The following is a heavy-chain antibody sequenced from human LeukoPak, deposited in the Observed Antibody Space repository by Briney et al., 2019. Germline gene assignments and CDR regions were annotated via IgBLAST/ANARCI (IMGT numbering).Heavy chain of an antibody. CDR3: ARCASQWLVPAFDI. D-gene: IGHD6-19*01. V-gene: IGHV4-39*07. CDR2: IYYSGTT. Sequence: PSETLSLTCTVSGGSISSSPYYWGWIRQPPGKGLEGIGSIYYSGTTHYNPSLESRVTISVDKSKNQFSLKLSSVTAADTAVYYCARCASQWLVPAFDIWGQGTMVTVSS. J-gene: IGHJ3*02. CDR1: GGSISSSPYY.